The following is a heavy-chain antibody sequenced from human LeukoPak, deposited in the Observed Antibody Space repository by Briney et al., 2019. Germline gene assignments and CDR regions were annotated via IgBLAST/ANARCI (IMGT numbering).Heavy chain of an antibody. CDR1: GFTVSSNY. CDR3: ARVELIVALPTSFDP. V-gene: IGHV3-53*01. J-gene: IGHJ5*02. Sequence: GGSLRLSCAASGFTVSSNYMSWVRQAPGKGLEWVSVIYSGGSTYYADSVKGRFTISRDNSKNTLYLQMNSLRAEDTAVYYCARVELIVALPTSFDPWGQGTLVTVSS. D-gene: IGHD5-12*01. CDR2: IYSGGST.